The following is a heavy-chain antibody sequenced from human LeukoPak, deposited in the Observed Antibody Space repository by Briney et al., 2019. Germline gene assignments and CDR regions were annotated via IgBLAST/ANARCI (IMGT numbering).Heavy chain of an antibody. CDR2: IYYSGSS. V-gene: IGHV4-59*08. Sequence: PSETLSLTCTVSGGSISRYYWSWFRQPPGKGLEWIGIYYSGSSTYNPSLKSRLTISVDTSRNQFSLKLSSVTAPDTAVYYCARHAQTTSGPLDYWGQGTLVTVFS. CDR1: GGSISRYY. D-gene: IGHD4-11*01. CDR3: ARHAQTTSGPLDY. J-gene: IGHJ4*02.